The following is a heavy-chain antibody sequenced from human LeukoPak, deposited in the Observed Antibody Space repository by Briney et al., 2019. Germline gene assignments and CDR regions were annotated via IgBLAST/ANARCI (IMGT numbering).Heavy chain of an antibody. Sequence: GGSLRHSCAASGFTFSSFWMSWVRQAPGKGLEWVANVKQDGGEKYYVHSVKGRFTISRDNAKNSLYLQMNSLRAEDTAVYYCARDQYCSGGTCYYFGLDVWGKGTTVTVSS. CDR2: VKQDGGEK. V-gene: IGHV3-7*03. J-gene: IGHJ6*04. CDR3: ARDQYCSGGTCYYFGLDV. D-gene: IGHD2-15*01. CDR1: GFTFSSFW.